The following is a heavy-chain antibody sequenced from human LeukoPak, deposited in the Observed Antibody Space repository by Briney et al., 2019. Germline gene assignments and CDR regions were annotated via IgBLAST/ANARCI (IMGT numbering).Heavy chain of an antibody. V-gene: IGHV4-39*01. CDR1: GGSINRSYYY. Sequence: PSETLSLTCTVSGGSINRSYYYWGWIRQPPGKGLEWIGSIYYSGNTYYNPSLKSRVTISVDTSKNQFSLKLSSVPAADTAVYYCARLMTTVTSEYWGQGTLVTVSS. CDR3: ARLMTTVTSEY. CDR2: IYYSGNT. J-gene: IGHJ4*02. D-gene: IGHD4-17*01.